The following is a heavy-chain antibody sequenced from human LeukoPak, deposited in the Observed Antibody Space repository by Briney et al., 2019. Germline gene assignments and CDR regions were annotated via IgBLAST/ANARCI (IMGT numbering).Heavy chain of an antibody. CDR3: ARSRIPYNSPSAFDY. D-gene: IGHD6-6*01. CDR2: INPNSGGT. J-gene: IGHJ4*02. V-gene: IGHV1-2*02. Sequence: ASVKVSCKASGYTFTGYYMHWVRQAPGQGLEWMGWINPNSGGTNYAQKFQGRVTMTRDTSISTAYMELSRLRSDDTAVYYCARSRIPYNSPSAFDYWGQGTLVTVSS. CDR1: GYTFTGYY.